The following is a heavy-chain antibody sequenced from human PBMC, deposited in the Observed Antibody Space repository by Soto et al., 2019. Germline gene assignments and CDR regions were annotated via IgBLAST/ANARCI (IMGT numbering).Heavy chain of an antibody. Sequence: SETLSLTCAVSGGSISSGGYSWSWIRQPPGKGLEWIGYMYHSGSTYYNPSLKSRVTISIDRSKNQFSLKLSSVTAADTAVYYCARDPAPQDNDNLTGYFHFDYWGQGTLVTVSS. CDR3: ARDPAPQDNDNLTGYFHFDY. CDR2: MYHSGST. CDR1: GGSISSGGYS. J-gene: IGHJ4*02. V-gene: IGHV4-30-2*01. D-gene: IGHD3-9*01.